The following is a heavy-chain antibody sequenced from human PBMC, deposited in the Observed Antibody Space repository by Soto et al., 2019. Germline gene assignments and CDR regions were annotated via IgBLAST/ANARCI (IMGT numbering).Heavy chain of an antibody. D-gene: IGHD6-19*01. CDR3: AREYSSGADDAFDI. CDR2: ISAYNGNT. CDR1: GYTLTSYS. V-gene: IGHV1-18*01. J-gene: IGHJ3*02. Sequence: ASVKVSCKSSGYTLTSYSMSCVRQAPGQGLECMGWISAYNGNTNYAQKLQGRVTMTTDTSTSTAYMELRSLRSDDTAVYYCAREYSSGADDAFDIWGQVTMVTVSS.